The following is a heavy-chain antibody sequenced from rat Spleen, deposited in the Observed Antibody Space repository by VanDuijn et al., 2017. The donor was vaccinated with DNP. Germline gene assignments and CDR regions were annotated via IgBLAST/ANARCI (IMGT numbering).Heavy chain of an antibody. J-gene: IGHJ2*01. V-gene: IGHV6-6*01. CDR3: AWPST. CDR1: GFTFSSAW. Sequence: EVQLVETGGGLVQPGRSLKLSCVTSGFTFSSAWMYWYRQFPEKRLEWIARIKPKTNNYATDYTGSVKGRFTISRDDSKNSIYLQMNNLKEEDTAIYYCAWPSTWGQGVMVTVSS. D-gene: IGHD1-10*01. CDR2: IKPKTNNYAT.